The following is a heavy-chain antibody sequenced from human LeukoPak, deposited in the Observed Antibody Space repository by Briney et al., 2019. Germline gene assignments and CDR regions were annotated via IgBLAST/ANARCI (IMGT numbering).Heavy chain of an antibody. CDR3: TKIEVGADDFDYFQH. D-gene: IGHD1-26*01. Sequence: SETLSLTCTVSGYSITSGYFWGWIRQPPGKGLEWIGSILHSGSTYYNPSLKGRVTISVDTSKNQFSLKLSSVTAADTAVYYCTKIEVGADDFDYFQHWGQGTLVTVSS. CDR2: ILHSGST. J-gene: IGHJ1*01. V-gene: IGHV4-38-2*02. CDR1: GYSITSGYF.